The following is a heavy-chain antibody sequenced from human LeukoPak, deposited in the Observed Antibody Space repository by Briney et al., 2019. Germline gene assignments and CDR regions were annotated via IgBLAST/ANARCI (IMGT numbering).Heavy chain of an antibody. CDR2: ISGSGGST. Sequence: GGSLRLSCAASGFTFSSYAMNWLRQAPGKGLEWVSAISGSGGSTYYADSVKGRFTISRDNSKNTLYLQMNSLRAEDTAVYYCAKAGIMITFGGVIQYYFDYWGQGTLVTVSS. D-gene: IGHD3-16*02. V-gene: IGHV3-23*01. CDR1: GFTFSSYA. CDR3: AKAGIMITFGGVIQYYFDY. J-gene: IGHJ4*02.